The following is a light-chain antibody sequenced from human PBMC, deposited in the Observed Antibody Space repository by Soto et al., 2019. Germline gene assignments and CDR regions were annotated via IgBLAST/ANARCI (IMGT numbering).Light chain of an antibody. CDR3: SSYTSSSPYV. J-gene: IGLJ1*01. CDR2: EVS. Sequence: ALTQPASVSGSPGQSITISCTGTSSDVGGYNYVSWYQQHPGKAPKLMIYEVSNRPSGVSNRFSGSKSGNTASLTISGLQAEDEADYYCSSYTSSSPYVFGTGTRAPS. CDR1: SSDVGGYNY. V-gene: IGLV2-14*01.